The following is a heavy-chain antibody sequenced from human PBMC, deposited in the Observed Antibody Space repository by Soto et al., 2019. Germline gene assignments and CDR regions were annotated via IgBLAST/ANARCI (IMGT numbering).Heavy chain of an antibody. D-gene: IGHD3-22*01. CDR3: ARDLEDIYYDSSGSFDP. Sequence: QVQLVESGGGVVQPGRSLRLSCAASGFTFSSYGMHWVRQAPGKGLEWVAVIWYDGSNKYYADSVKGRFTISRDNSKNTLYLQMNSLRAEDTAVYYCARDLEDIYYDSSGSFDPWGQGTLVTVSS. CDR2: IWYDGSNK. J-gene: IGHJ5*02. V-gene: IGHV3-33*01. CDR1: GFTFSSYG.